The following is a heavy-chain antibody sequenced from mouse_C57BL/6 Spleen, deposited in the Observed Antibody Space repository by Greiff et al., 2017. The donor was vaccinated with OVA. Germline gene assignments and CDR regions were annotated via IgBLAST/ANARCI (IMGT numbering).Heavy chain of an antibody. D-gene: IGHD4-1*01. J-gene: IGHJ2*01. CDR3: ARSTGNVNY. Sequence: VQLQQSGAELVKPGASVKLSCTASGFNIQDYYMHWVKQRTEQGLEWIGRIDPEDGETKSAPKFQGKATITADTSSNTAYRQLSSLTSGDTAVYYCARSTGNVNYWGQGTTLTVSS. V-gene: IGHV14-2*01. CDR1: GFNIQDYY. CDR2: IDPEDGET.